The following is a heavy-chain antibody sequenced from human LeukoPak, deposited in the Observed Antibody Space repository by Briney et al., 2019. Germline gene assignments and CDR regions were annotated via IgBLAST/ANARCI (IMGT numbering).Heavy chain of an antibody. CDR2: IYPGDSDA. V-gene: IGHV5-51*01. J-gene: IGHJ3*02. Sequence: GESLTLSCKGVGFRFTSYWIVWVRQMPGRGLEWMGIIYPGDSDARYIPSFQGHVTISADKSISTAHLHWSSLKASDTAIYYCAKHRKVATRKDAFDIWGQGTMVTVSS. D-gene: IGHD5-12*01. CDR3: AKHRKVATRKDAFDI. CDR1: GFRFTSYW.